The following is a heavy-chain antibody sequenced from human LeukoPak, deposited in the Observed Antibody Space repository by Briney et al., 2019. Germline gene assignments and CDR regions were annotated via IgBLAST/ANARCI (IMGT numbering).Heavy chain of an antibody. D-gene: IGHD3-22*01. Sequence: GGSLRLSCAASGFTFSSYEMNWVRQAPGKGLEWVSYISSSGSTIYYADSVKGRFTISRDNAKNSLHLQMNSLRAEDTAVYYCAAGYYHGGLNYWGQGTLVTVSS. V-gene: IGHV3-48*03. J-gene: IGHJ4*02. CDR2: ISSSGSTI. CDR3: AAGYYHGGLNY. CDR1: GFTFSSYE.